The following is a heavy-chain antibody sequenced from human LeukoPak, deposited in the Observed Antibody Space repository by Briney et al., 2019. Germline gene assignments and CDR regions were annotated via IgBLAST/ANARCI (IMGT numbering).Heavy chain of an antibody. CDR1: GGSISSSNW. Sequence: SGTLSLTCAVSGGSISSSNWWSRVRQPPGKGLEWIGEIYHSGSTNYNPSLKSRVTISVDKSKNQFSLKLSSVTAADTAVYYCARKDIAVAGTGFDYWGQGTLVTVSS. CDR3: ARKDIAVAGTGFDY. J-gene: IGHJ4*02. CDR2: IYHSGST. V-gene: IGHV4-4*02. D-gene: IGHD6-19*01.